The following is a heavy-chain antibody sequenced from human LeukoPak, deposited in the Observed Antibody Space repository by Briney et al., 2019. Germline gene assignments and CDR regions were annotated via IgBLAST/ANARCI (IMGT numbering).Heavy chain of an antibody. V-gene: IGHV3-23*01. D-gene: IGHD2-21*02. Sequence: GGSLRLSCAASGFTFSSYDMHWVRQAPGKGLEWVSAISGSGGSTYYADSVKGRFTISRDNSKNTLYLQMNSLRAEDTAVYYCAKDRAYCGGDCYPWGAWDYWGQGTLVTVSS. CDR1: GFTFSSYD. CDR2: ISGSGGST. J-gene: IGHJ4*02. CDR3: AKDRAYCGGDCYPWGAWDY.